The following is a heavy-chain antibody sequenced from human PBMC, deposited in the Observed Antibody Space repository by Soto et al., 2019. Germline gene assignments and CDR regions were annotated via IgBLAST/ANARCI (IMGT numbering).Heavy chain of an antibody. CDR2: ISTYNGDT. Sequence: QVQLVQSGAEVKKPGASVKVSCKASGYTFTRSGISWVRQAPGQGLEWMGWISTYNGDTNYAQTFQGRVTMTTDTSTSTVYMELRSLRSDDTAVYYCAREGVAPYYYYGRDVWGKGTPVTVSS. CDR1: GYTFTRSG. D-gene: IGHD5-12*01. J-gene: IGHJ6*04. V-gene: IGHV1-18*01. CDR3: AREGVAPYYYYGRDV.